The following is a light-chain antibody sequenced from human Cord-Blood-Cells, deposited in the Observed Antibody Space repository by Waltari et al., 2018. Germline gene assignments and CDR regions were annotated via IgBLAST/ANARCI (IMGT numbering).Light chain of an antibody. CDR2: DAS. J-gene: IGKJ2*01. CDR1: QSISSW. V-gene: IGKV1-5*01. CDR3: QQYNSYSQYT. Sequence: DIQMTQSPSTLSASVGDRVTITCRASQSISSWLAWYQQNPGKAPKLLIYDASSLESGVPSRFSGSGSGTEFTLTISSLQPDDFATYYCQQYNSYSQYTFGQGTKLEIK.